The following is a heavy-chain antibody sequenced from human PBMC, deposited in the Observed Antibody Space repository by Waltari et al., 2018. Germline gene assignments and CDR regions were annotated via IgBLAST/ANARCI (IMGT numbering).Heavy chain of an antibody. Sequence: EVQLVESGGGLVKPGGSLRLSCVASGFKFSALAMNWVRQAPGKGLEWVSSIGSSSSFMDYADSVRGRFTVSRDNAKNTLYLQMDTLRAEDTAVYYCAREGAEQWVVEDYGMDVWGQGTTVTVSS. D-gene: IGHD6-19*01. CDR2: IGSSSSFM. CDR3: AREGAEQWVVEDYGMDV. J-gene: IGHJ6*02. V-gene: IGHV3-21*02. CDR1: GFKFSALA.